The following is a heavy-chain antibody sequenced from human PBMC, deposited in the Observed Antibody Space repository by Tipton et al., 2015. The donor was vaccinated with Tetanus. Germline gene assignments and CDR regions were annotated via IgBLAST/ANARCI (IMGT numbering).Heavy chain of an antibody. D-gene: IGHD6-13*01. V-gene: IGHV4-59*13. CDR1: GGSISTYY. Sequence: GLVKPSETLSLTCIVSGGSISTYYWSWIRQRPGRRLEWVGYVHYTGKDNYNPSLRSRVTLSVDTSENQFSLQMSSVTAADTAVYYCARGGIAAAGGDLDYWGQGTLVTVSS. CDR2: VHYTGKD. J-gene: IGHJ4*02. CDR3: ARGGIAAAGGDLDY.